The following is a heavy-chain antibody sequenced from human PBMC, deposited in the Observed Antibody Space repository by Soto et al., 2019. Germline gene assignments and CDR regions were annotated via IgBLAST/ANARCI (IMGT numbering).Heavy chain of an antibody. CDR3: ARDDSSGYYRGGFDY. D-gene: IGHD3-22*01. V-gene: IGHV1-3*01. CDR2: INAGNGNT. Sequence: SVKVSCKASGYTFTSYAKHWVRQAPGQRLEWMGWINAGNGNTKYSQKFQGRVTITRDTSASTAYMELSSLRSEDTALYYCARDDSSGYYRGGFDYGGQGTLVTVPS. J-gene: IGHJ4*02. CDR1: GYTFTSYA.